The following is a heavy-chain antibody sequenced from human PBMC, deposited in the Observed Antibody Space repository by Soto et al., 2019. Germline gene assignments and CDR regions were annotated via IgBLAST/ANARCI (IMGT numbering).Heavy chain of an antibody. Sequence: EVQLVESGGDLVQRGGSLKLSCTGLGFNFSGSALHWVRQPSGKGMEWVGRIRGRDKKSTTSYATSVRGRFYLSRDDSKNTAFLQMNSLRDEDTGVHFCCGRGGDSLQDIWGQGTLVTGSS. CDR1: GFNFSGSA. CDR2: IRGRDKKSTT. J-gene: IGHJ4*02. V-gene: IGHV3-73*01. D-gene: IGHD4-17*01. CDR3: CGRGGDSLQDI.